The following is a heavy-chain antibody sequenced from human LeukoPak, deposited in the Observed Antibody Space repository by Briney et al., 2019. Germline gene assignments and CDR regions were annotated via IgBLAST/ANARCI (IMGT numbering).Heavy chain of an antibody. V-gene: IGHV3-73*01. CDR2: IRSKANSYAT. CDR3: TRRVLGYCSGGSCYGDAFDI. Sequence: GGSLRLSCAASGFTFSGSAMHWVRQASGKGLEWVGRIRSKANSYATAYAASVKGRFTISRDDSKNTAYLQMISLKTEDTAVYYCTRRVLGYCSGGSCYGDAFDIWGQGTMVTVSS. D-gene: IGHD2-15*01. J-gene: IGHJ3*02. CDR1: GFTFSGSA.